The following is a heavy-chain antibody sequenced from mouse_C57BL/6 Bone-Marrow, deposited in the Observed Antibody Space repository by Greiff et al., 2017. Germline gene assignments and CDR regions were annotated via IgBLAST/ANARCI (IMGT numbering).Heavy chain of an antibody. CDR3: ASNRYYAMDY. V-gene: IGHV1-26*01. CDR1: GYTFTDYY. Sequence: VHVKQSGPELVKPGASVKISCKASGYTFTDYYMNWVKQSHGKSLEWIGDINPNNGGTSYNQKFKGKATLTVDKSSSTAYMELRSLTSEDSAVYYCASNRYYAMDYWGKGTSVTVSS. J-gene: IGHJ4*01. CDR2: INPNNGGT.